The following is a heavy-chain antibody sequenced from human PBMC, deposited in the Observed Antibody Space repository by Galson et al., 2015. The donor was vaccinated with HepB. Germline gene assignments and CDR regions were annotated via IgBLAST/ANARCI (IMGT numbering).Heavy chain of an antibody. CDR1: GFTFSSYT. CDR2: ISDSGDST. V-gene: IGHV3-23*01. J-gene: IGHJ4*02. Sequence: SLRLSCAASGFTFSSYTMSWVRQAPGKGLEWVSAISDSGDSTYYADSVKGRFTISRDNSKNTLYLQMNSPRAEDTAIYYCAKVICGGDCQDVFDYWGQGTLVTVSS. CDR3: AKVICGGDCQDVFDY. D-gene: IGHD2-21*02.